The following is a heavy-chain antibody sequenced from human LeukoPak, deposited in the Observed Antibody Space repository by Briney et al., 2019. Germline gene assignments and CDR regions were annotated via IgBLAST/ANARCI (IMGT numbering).Heavy chain of an antibody. J-gene: IGHJ6*02. CDR1: GGSISTTTYH. CDR2: INHSGST. Sequence: PSETLSLTCTVSGGSISTTTYHWAWIRQPPGKGLEWIGEINHSGSTNYNPSLKSRVTISVDTSKNQFSLKLSSVTAADTAVYYCARGRLNTAMVAAYYYYGMDVWGQGTTVTVSS. D-gene: IGHD5-18*01. V-gene: IGHV4-39*07. CDR3: ARGRLNTAMVAAYYYYGMDV.